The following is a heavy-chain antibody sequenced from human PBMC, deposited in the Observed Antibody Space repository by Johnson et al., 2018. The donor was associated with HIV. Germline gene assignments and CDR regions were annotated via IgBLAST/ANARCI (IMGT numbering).Heavy chain of an antibody. CDR1: GFTFDDYA. Sequence: VQLVESGGGLVKPGGSLRLSCAASGFTFDDYAMHWVRQAPGKGLEWVSGISWNSGSIAYADSVKGRFTISGDSSKNTLFLQMNSLRAEDTAVYYCARDRRITIFGSVRAVQSNDAFDIWGQGTMVTVSS. J-gene: IGHJ3*02. CDR3: ARDRRITIFGSVRAVQSNDAFDI. V-gene: IGHV3-9*01. D-gene: IGHD3-3*01. CDR2: ISWNSGSI.